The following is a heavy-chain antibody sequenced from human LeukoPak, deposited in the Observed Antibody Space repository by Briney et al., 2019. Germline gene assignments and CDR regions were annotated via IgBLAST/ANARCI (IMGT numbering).Heavy chain of an antibody. CDR1: GGTFSSYA. J-gene: IGHJ4*02. D-gene: IGHD2-21*01. CDR3: AREVVVVRGHFDY. CDR2: INPSGGST. V-gene: IGHV1-46*01. Sequence: ASVKVSCKASGGTFSSYAISWVRQAPGQGLEWMGIINPSGGSTSYAQKFQGRVTMTRDTSTSTVYMELSSLRSEDTAVYYCAREVVVVRGHFDYWGQGTLVTVSS.